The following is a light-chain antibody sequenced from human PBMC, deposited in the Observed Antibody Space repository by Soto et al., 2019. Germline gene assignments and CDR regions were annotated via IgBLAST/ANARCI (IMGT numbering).Light chain of an antibody. CDR3: QQRSSWPLT. CDR2: DAS. CDR1: QSVSIY. V-gene: IGKV3-11*01. J-gene: IGKJ4*01. Sequence: EIVLTQSPATLSLSPGERATLSCRASQSVSIYLAWYQQKPGQAPRLLIYDASNRVIGIPARFSGSGSGTDFSLTSSSLEPEDFAVYYCQQRSSWPLTFGGGTKVEIK.